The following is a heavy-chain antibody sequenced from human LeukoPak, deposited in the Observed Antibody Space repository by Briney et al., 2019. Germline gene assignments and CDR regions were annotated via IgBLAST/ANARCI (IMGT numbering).Heavy chain of an antibody. Sequence: ASVKVSCKVSGYTLTELSMHWVRQAPGKGQEWMGGFDPEDGETIYAQKFQGRVTMTEDTSTDTAYMELSSLRSEDTAVYYCATGPWAIAAAGTDYWGQGTLVTVSS. V-gene: IGHV1-24*01. CDR3: ATGPWAIAAAGTDY. D-gene: IGHD6-13*01. CDR2: FDPEDGET. J-gene: IGHJ4*02. CDR1: GYTLTELS.